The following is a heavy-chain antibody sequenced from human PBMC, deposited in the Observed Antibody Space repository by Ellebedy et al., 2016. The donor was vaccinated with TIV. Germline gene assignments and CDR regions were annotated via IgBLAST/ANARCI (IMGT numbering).Heavy chain of an antibody. CDR3: AKYSETRSPGDY. V-gene: IGHV3-48*01. CDR2: ISISSSTI. J-gene: IGHJ4*02. CDR1: GFTFSSYS. Sequence: GESLKISCAASGFTFSSYSMNWVRQAPGKGLEWVLYISISSSTIYYADSVKGRFTISRDNSKNMLYLQMNSLRAEDTALYYCAKYSETRSPGDYWGQGTLVTVSS. D-gene: IGHD2-15*01.